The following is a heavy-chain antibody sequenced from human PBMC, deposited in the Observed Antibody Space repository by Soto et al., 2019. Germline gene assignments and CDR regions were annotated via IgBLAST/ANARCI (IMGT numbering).Heavy chain of an antibody. J-gene: IGHJ4*02. CDR1: GFTFRSFV. V-gene: IGHV3-30*19. CDR3: ARRGTTGGLDV. Sequence: QVQLVESGGGVVQPGTSLRLSCVGSGFTFRSFVIHWVRQAPGKGLEWVALTSYDGSNTYYDDSVKGRFPISRDNSRNQVDLQKERLRPLDTALFYWARRGTTGGLDVWGQGTLVSVSS. CDR2: TSYDGSNT. D-gene: IGHD3-16*01.